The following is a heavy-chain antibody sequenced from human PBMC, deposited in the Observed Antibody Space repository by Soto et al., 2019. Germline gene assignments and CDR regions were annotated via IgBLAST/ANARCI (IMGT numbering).Heavy chain of an antibody. CDR3: ARGGDYYDFWSATSYDY. Sequence: LSLTCTVSGGSISSYYWSWIRQPPGKGLEWIGYIYYSGSTNYNPSLKSRVTISVDTSKHQFSLKLCSVTAADTAVYYCARGGDYYDFWSATSYDYWGQGTLVTVSS. D-gene: IGHD3-3*01. CDR2: IYYSGST. J-gene: IGHJ4*02. CDR1: GGSISSYY. V-gene: IGHV4-59*01.